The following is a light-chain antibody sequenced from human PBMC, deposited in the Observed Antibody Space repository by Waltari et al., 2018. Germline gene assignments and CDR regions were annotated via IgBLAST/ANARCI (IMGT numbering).Light chain of an antibody. J-gene: IGLJ3*02. CDR3: QAGGHGTWV. CDR2: VNSEGSH. V-gene: IGLV4-69*01. Sequence: QGPEKGRSYLMEVNSEGSHSKGEEIPGGFSGSSSGAERYLTISSLQSEDEADYYCQAGGHGTWVFGGGTKLTVL.